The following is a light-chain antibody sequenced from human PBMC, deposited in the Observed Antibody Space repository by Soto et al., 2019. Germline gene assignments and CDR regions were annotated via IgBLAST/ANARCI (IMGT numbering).Light chain of an antibody. CDR2: HAS. CDR3: QQYATSPKT. CDR1: QSVSSNY. V-gene: IGKV3-20*01. Sequence: ETVLTQSPGTLSLSPGERATLSCRASQSVSSNYLGWYQQKPGQAPRLLIYHASSRATGIPDRFSGSGSGTDFTLTISRLEPEDFAVYFCQQYATSPKTFGQGTKVEIK. J-gene: IGKJ1*01.